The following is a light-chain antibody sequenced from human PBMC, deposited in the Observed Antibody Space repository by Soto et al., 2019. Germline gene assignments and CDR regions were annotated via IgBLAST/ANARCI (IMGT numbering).Light chain of an antibody. CDR3: QQVHDYPIT. Sequence: DIVMTQSPLSLPVTPGEPASISCRSSQSLLHSNGYNYLDWYLQKPGQSPQLLIYGASTLQSGVPPRFGGSGSGTAFTLTISSLQPEDSANYFCQQVHDYPITFGGGTKVDI. CDR2: GAS. V-gene: IGKV2-28*01. CDR1: QSLLHSNGYNY. J-gene: IGKJ4*01.